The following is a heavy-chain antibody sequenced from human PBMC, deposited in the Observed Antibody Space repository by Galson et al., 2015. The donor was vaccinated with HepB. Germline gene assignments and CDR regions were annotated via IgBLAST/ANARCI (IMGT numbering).Heavy chain of an antibody. CDR2: ISYDGSNK. CDR3: HVEPSAVKLIDY. V-gene: IGHV3-30*03. Sequence: SLRLSCAASGFTFSSYGMHWVRQAPGKGLEWVAVISYDGSNKYYADSVKGRFTISRDNSKNTLYLQMNSLRAEDTAVYYCHVEPSAVKLIDYWGQGTLVTVSS. D-gene: IGHD1-14*01. CDR1: GFTFSSYG. J-gene: IGHJ4*02.